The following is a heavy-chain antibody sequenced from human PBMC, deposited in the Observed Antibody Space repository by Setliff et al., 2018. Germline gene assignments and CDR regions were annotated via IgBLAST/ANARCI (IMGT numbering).Heavy chain of an antibody. CDR2: IYTSGST. CDR1: GGSISSGSYY. J-gene: IGHJ6*02. Sequence: SETLSLTCTVSGGSISSGSYYWSWIRQPAGKGLEWIGHIYTSGSTNYNPSLKSRVTISVDTSKNQFSLKLSSVTAADTAVYYCANSYSSGWYDLDAFYYYYYGMDVWGQGTTVTVSS. V-gene: IGHV4-61*09. CDR3: ANSYSSGWYDLDAFYYYYYGMDV. D-gene: IGHD6-19*01.